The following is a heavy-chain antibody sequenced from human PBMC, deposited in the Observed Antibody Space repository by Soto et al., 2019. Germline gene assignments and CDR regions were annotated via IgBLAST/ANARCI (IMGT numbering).Heavy chain of an antibody. J-gene: IGHJ3*02. D-gene: IGHD4-17*01. CDR3: AHPRGYGVFDAYDI. V-gene: IGHV3-23*01. CDR1: GFTFSTYA. CDR2: LTPSGGET. Sequence: PGGSLRLSCVGSGFTFSTYAMSWVRQAPGKGLEWVSALTPSGGETFYADSVKGRFTISRDNSMNALYLQMNSLRIEDTAVYYCAHPRGYGVFDAYDIWGQGTMVTVS.